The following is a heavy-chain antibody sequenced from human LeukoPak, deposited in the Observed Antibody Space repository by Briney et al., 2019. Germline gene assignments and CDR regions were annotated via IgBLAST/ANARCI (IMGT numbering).Heavy chain of an antibody. V-gene: IGHV3-66*01. J-gene: IGHJ4*02. D-gene: IGHD5-12*01. Sequence: SGGSLRLSCAASGFTVSSNYMSWVRQAPGKGLEWVSVIYSGGSTYYADSVKGRFTISRDNSKNTLYLQMNSLRAEDTAVYYCARGRYSGYDGSYYFDYWGQGTLVTVSS. CDR2: IYSGGST. CDR1: GFTVSSNY. CDR3: ARGRYSGYDGSYYFDY.